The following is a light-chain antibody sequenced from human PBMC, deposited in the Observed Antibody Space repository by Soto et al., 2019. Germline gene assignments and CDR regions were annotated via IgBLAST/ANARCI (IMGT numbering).Light chain of an antibody. CDR1: SSDVGGYNY. J-gene: IGLJ3*02. V-gene: IGLV2-8*01. CDR3: SSYAGSNIWV. CDR2: EVS. Sequence: QSALTQPPSASGSPGQSVTISCTGTSSDVGGYNYVSWYQQHPGKAPKLMIYEVSKRPSGVHDRFSGSKSGNTASLTVSGLQAEDEADYYCSSYAGSNIWVFGGGTKLTVL.